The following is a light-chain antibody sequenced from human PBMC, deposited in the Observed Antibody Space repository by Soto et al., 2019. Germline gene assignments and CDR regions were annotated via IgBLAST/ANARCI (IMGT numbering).Light chain of an antibody. Sequence: QSALTQPASVSGSPGQSITISCTGTSSDVGNYKYVSWYQQHPGKAPKLMIYEVSNRPSGVSNRFSGSKSGNTASLTISGLQAEEETDYYCSSYTSSATYVFGTGTKRTVL. CDR1: SSDVGNYKY. J-gene: IGLJ1*01. CDR2: EVS. CDR3: SSYTSSATYV. V-gene: IGLV2-14*01.